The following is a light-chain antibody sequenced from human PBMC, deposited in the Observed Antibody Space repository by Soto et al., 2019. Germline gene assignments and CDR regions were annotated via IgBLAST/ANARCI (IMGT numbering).Light chain of an antibody. CDR3: QSYDSSLSGSV. Sequence: QSVLTQPPSVSGAPGQRVTISCTGSSTNIGAGFDVYWYQQLPGTAPKLLIYDNSNRPSGVPDRFSGSKSGTSGSLAITGLQAEDEADYYCQSYDSSLSGSVFGGGTKVTVL. CDR1: STNIGAGFD. CDR2: DNS. V-gene: IGLV1-40*01. J-gene: IGLJ2*01.